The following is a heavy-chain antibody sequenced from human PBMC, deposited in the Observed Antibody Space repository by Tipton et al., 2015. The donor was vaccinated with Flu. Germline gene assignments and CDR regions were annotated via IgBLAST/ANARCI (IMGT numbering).Heavy chain of an antibody. J-gene: IGHJ6*02. CDR2: IRNTGYSGTT. CDR1: GFSFGDYA. CDR3: TRALLWFGEPLWRSYGMDV. V-gene: IGHV3-49*04. D-gene: IGHD3-10*01. Sequence: VQLVQSGGALVQPGRSLRLSCTTSGFSFGDYAVNWVRQAPGKGLEWVGFIRNTGYSGTTEYAPSVKDRFTISRDDSTSIAYLQMNRLRSEDTAKYFCTRALLWFGEPLWRSYGMDVWGQGTTVTVSS.